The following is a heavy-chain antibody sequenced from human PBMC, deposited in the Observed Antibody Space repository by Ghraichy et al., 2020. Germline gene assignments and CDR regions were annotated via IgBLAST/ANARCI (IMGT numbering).Heavy chain of an antibody. CDR3: ARESRFVGVPVAPVL. J-gene: IGHJ4*02. CDR2: IKQDGSEK. D-gene: IGHD2-2*01. Sequence: GGSLRLSCAASGFTFSSYWMSWVRQAPGKGLVWVANIKQDGSEKYYVDSVKGRFTISRDNAKNSLFLQMNSLRAEDTAVYYCARESRFVGVPVAPVLWGQGTLVTVSS. CDR1: GFTFSSYW. V-gene: IGHV3-7*01.